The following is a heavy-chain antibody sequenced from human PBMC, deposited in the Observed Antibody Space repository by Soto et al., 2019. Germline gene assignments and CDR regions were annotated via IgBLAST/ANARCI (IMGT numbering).Heavy chain of an antibody. D-gene: IGHD6-25*01. Sequence: ASVKVSCKASGYTFTSYAMHWVRQAPGQRLEWMGWINAGNGNTKYSQKFQGRVTITRDTSASTAYMELSSLRAEDTAVYSCARRKERSGPYYLDLWGQGTQVTVSS. J-gene: IGHJ4*02. V-gene: IGHV1-3*01. CDR1: GYTFTSYA. CDR3: ARRKERSGPYYLDL. CDR2: INAGNGNT.